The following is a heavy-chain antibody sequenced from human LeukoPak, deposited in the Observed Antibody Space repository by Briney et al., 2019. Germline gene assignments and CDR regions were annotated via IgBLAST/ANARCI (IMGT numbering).Heavy chain of an antibody. CDR2: IRYDGSNK. Sequence: GGSLRLSCAASGFTFSSYGMHWVRQAPGKGLEWVAFIRYDGSNKYYADSVKGRFTISRDNSKNTLYLQMNSLRAEDTAVYYCAKLYGSGGSHGASLDYWGQGTLVTVSS. CDR3: AKLYGSGGSHGASLDY. D-gene: IGHD3-10*01. J-gene: IGHJ4*02. CDR1: GFTFSSYG. V-gene: IGHV3-30*02.